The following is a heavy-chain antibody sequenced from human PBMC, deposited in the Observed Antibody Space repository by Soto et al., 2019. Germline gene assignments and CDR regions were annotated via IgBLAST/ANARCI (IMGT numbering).Heavy chain of an antibody. J-gene: IGHJ6*02. V-gene: IGHV2-26*01. Sequence: GSGPTLVNPTETLTLTCTVSGFSLSNARMGVSWIRQPPGKALEWLLHIFPNDEKSYSTSLKSRLTISKDTSKSQVVLTMTNMDPVDTATYYCARSYCSGGSCYSGSPPGYGMDVWGQGTTVTVSS. CDR2: IFPNDEK. D-gene: IGHD2-15*01. CDR1: GFSLSNARMG. CDR3: ARSYCSGGSCYSGSPPGYGMDV.